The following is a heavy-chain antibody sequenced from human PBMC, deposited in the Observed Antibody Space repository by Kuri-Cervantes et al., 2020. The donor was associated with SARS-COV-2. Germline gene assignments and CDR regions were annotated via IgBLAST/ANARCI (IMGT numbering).Heavy chain of an antibody. Sequence: ASVKVSCKASGYTFTSYGINWVRQATGQGLEWMGLVKTNSGNTLYAQFFQGRVSMTRDISTSTVYMELSSLTSEDTAIYYCYCAPKEGFDSWGQGTLVTVSS. D-gene: IGHD2-21*01. J-gene: IGHJ4*02. CDR1: GYTFTSYG. CDR3: YCAPKEGFDS. V-gene: IGHV1-8*02. CDR2: VKTNSGNT.